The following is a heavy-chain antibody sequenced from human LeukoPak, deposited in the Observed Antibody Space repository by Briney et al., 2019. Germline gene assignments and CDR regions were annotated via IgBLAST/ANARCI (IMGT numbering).Heavy chain of an antibody. CDR1: GFTFSSYA. V-gene: IGHV3-23*01. Sequence: GGSLRLSCAASGFTFSSYAMSWVRQAPGKGLEWVSAISGSGGSTYYADSVKGRFTIPRDNSKNTLYLQMNSLRAEDTAVYYCAKVSHSSSWSIATNFDYWGRGTLVTVSS. J-gene: IGHJ4*02. D-gene: IGHD6-13*01. CDR3: AKVSHSSSWSIATNFDY. CDR2: ISGSGGST.